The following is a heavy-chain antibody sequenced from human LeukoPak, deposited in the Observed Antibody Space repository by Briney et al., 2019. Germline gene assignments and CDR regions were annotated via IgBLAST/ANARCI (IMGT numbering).Heavy chain of an antibody. CDR2: MNPNSGNT. CDR1: GYTFTSYD. V-gene: IGHV1-8*01. Sequence: ASVKVSCKASGYTFTSYDINWVRQASGQGLEWMGWMNPNSGNTGYEEKFQGRVTMTRNTSISTAYMELSSLRSEDTAVYYCARRPRGVDYGSGSNWFDPWGQGTLVTVSS. J-gene: IGHJ5*02. CDR3: ARRPRGVDYGSGSNWFDP. D-gene: IGHD3-10*01.